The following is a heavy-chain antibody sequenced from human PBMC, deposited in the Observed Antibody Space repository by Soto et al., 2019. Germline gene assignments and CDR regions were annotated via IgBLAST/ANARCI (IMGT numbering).Heavy chain of an antibody. Sequence: SVKVSCKASGGTFSSYAISWVRQAPGQGLEWMGGIIPIFGTANYAQKFQGRVTITADESTSTAYMELSSLRSEDTAVYYCARGNCSSTSGHHPRLYYYYGMDVWGQGTTVTVSS. CDR2: IIPIFGTA. V-gene: IGHV1-69*13. D-gene: IGHD2-2*01. J-gene: IGHJ6*02. CDR1: GGTFSSYA. CDR3: ARGNCSSTSGHHPRLYYYYGMDV.